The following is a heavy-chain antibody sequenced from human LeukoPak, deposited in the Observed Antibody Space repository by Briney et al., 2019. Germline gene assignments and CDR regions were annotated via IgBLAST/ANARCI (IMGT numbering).Heavy chain of an antibody. D-gene: IGHD2-15*01. V-gene: IGHV3-23*01. CDR1: GFTFSSYA. Sequence: VGSLRLSCAASGFTFSSYAMSWVRQAPGEGLGWVSSIRSSGGNTSYAGSVRGRFTISRDNSKNTLYQQMSSLRAEGTAVYFCATLNTPFDYWGQGILVTVSS. CDR2: IRSSGGNT. J-gene: IGHJ4*02. CDR3: ATLNTPFDY.